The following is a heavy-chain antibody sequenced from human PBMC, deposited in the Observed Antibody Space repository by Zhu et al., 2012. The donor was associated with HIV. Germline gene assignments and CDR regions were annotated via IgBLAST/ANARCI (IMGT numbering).Heavy chain of an antibody. Sequence: QVQLVQSGAEVKKPGASVKVSCKASGYTFTAYYMHWVRQAPGQGLEWMGRINPNSGGTNYAQKFQGRVTMTRDTSISTAYVELSRLRSDDTAVYYCASSPLYGSGNWGDAFDIWGQGTMVTVSS. CDR1: GYTFTAYY. D-gene: IGHD3-10*01. J-gene: IGHJ3*02. CDR2: INPNSGGT. CDR3: ASSPLYGSGNWGDAFDI. V-gene: IGHV1-2*06.